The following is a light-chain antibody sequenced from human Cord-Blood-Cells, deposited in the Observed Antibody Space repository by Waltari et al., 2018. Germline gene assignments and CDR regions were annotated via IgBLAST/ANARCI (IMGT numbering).Light chain of an antibody. CDR1: SSDVGGYNY. CDR2: EVS. Sequence: QSALTQPPSASGSPGQSVNMSCTGTSSDVGGYNYVSWYQQHRGKAPKRMIYEVSKRPSGVPECYSGSRSGNTASLTVSGLQAEDGADYDCSSYAGSNNWVCGGGTKRTVL. CDR3: SSYAGSNNWV. J-gene: IGLJ3*02. V-gene: IGLV2-8*01.